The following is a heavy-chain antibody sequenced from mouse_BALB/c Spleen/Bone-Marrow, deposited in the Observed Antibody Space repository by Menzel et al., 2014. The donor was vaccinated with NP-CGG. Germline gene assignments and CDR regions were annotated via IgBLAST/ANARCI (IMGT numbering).Heavy chain of an antibody. CDR1: GYSFTGYY. J-gene: IGHJ1*01. CDR3: ARGDTTATHWYFDV. Sequence: LVKTGASVKISCKASGYSFTGYYMHWVKQCHGKSLEWIGYISCYNGATSHNQKFKGKATFTVDTPSSTAYMQFNSLTSEDSAVYYCARGDTTATHWYFDVWGAGTTVTVSS. D-gene: IGHD1-2*01. V-gene: IGHV1S34*01. CDR2: ISCYNGAT.